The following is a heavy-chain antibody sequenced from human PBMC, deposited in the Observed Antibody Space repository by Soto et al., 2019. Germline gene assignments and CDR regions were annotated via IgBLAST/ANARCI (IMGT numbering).Heavy chain of an antibody. V-gene: IGHV1-69*01. Sequence: QVHLLLQSGAEVKKPGPSVKVSCKASGGTPSNSAISWVRQAPGQGLEWMGGIIPVFGLVKYAQNFQGRVTITADESTNTAYMELSGLRPEDTAVYYCAGGRIVVVGSRAYYGMDVWGQGTTVTVSS. CDR2: IIPVFGLV. CDR3: AGGRIVVVGSRAYYGMDV. CDR1: GGTPSNSA. J-gene: IGHJ6*02. D-gene: IGHD3-22*01.